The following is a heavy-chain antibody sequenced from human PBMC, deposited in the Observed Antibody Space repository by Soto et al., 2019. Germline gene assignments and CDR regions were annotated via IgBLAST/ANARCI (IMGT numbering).Heavy chain of an antibody. CDR1: GFTFTRYS. V-gene: IGHV3-21*06. CDR2: ISSTTNYI. Sequence: EVQLVESGGGLVKHGGSLRLSCAASGFTFTRYSMNWVRQAPVKGLEWVSSISSTTNYIYYGDSMTGRFTISRDNAKNSLYLEMNSLRAEDTAVYYCARESEDLTSNFDYWGQGTLVTVSS. CDR3: ARESEDLTSNFDY. J-gene: IGHJ4*02.